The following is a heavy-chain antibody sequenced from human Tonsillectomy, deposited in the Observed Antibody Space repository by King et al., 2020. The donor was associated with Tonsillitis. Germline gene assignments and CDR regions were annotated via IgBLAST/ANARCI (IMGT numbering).Heavy chain of an antibody. CDR3: ARGYSGYDHLDY. V-gene: IGHV1-18*01. D-gene: IGHD5-12*01. J-gene: IGHJ4*02. CDR2: ISAYNCNT. CDR1: NYTFTSYG. Sequence: HVQLVESGAEVKKPGASVKVSCKASNYTFTSYGISWLRQAPGQGLEWMVGISAYNCNTNYAQKLQGRVTMTTDTSTSTAYMELRSLSSDDTAVYYCARGYSGYDHLDYWGQGTLVTVSS.